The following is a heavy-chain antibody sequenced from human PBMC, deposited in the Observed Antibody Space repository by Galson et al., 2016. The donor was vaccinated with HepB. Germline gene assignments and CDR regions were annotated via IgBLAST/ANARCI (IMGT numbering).Heavy chain of an antibody. CDR2: ICGSCGDI. CDR3: AQDPAHWVDGTSGY. V-gene: IGHV3-23*01. D-gene: IGHD1-26*01. CDR1: GFTFRNYG. Sequence: SLRLSCAASGFTFRNYGMTWVRQAPGKGLDWVSTICGSCGDIHYADSVKGRFTISRDNSKNTLFLKRNSVRADDTAVYYGAQDPAHWVDGTSGYWGQGTLVTVSS. J-gene: IGHJ4*02.